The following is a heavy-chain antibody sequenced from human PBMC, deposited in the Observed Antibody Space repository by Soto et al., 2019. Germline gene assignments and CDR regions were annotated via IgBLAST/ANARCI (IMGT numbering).Heavy chain of an antibody. Sequence: PSETLSLTCTVSGGSISSGYWSWIRQPPGKGLEWIGYFHDSGFTNYNTSLRRRVTISVYTSNNQLSLKLTSVTAADTAVYYCAKESIGGWVLHGGQGTLVTLSS. J-gene: IGHJ4*02. V-gene: IGHV4-59*01. CDR1: GGSISSGY. CDR3: AKESIGGWVLH. CDR2: FHDSGFT. D-gene: IGHD6-19*01.